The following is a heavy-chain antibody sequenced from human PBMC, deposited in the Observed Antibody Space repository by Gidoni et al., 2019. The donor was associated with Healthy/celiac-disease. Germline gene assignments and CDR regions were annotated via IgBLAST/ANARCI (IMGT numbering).Heavy chain of an antibody. Sequence: EVQLVESGGGLVQPGVSLSLSCSASGFTVSSNYMSWVRQAPGKGLEWVSVIYSGGSTYYADSVKGRFTISRDNSKNTLYLQMNSLRAEDTAVYYCARGYGDYDAFDIWSQGTMVTVSS. D-gene: IGHD4-17*01. CDR1: GFTVSSNY. CDR3: ARGYGDYDAFDI. V-gene: IGHV3-66*01. J-gene: IGHJ3*02. CDR2: IYSGGST.